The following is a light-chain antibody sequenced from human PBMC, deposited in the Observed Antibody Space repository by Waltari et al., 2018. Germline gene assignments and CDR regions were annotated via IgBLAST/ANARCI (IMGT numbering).Light chain of an antibody. CDR3: LQYSSSPYS. CDR1: QSISSW. CDR2: KAS. Sequence: DIQMTQSPSSLSASVGDTVTITCRASQSISSWLDWYQQKPGKAPKLLIYKASSLQSGVPSRFSCSGSGTEFTLTISSLQPEDFATYYCLQYSSSPYSFGQVTKVEIK. J-gene: IGKJ2*03. V-gene: IGKV1-12*01.